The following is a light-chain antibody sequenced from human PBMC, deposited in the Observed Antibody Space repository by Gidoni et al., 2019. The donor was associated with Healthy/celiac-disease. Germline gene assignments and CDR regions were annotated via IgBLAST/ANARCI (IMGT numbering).Light chain of an antibody. CDR1: QSVSSNY. J-gene: IGKJ1*01. CDR3: QQYGSAPLT. Sequence: ETVLTQSPATLSLSPGESATLSCRASQSVSSNYLAWYQQKPGQAPRLLIYGASSRATGIPARFSGSGSGTDFTLTISRLEPEDVAVYYCQQYGSAPLTFGQGTKVEIK. V-gene: IGKV3-20*01. CDR2: GAS.